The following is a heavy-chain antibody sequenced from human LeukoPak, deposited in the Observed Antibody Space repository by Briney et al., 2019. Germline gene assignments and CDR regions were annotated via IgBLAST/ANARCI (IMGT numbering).Heavy chain of an antibody. V-gene: IGHV1-24*01. CDR1: GYTLTELS. D-gene: IGHD5-12*01. CDR2: FDPEDGET. CDR3: ATDGIYGGYSYDY. Sequence: ASVNVSRKVSGYTLTELSMHWVRQAPGKGLEWMGGFDPEDGETIYAQKFQGRVTMTEDTSTDTAYMELSSLRSEDTAVYYCATDGIYGGYSYDYWGQGTLVTVSS. J-gene: IGHJ4*02.